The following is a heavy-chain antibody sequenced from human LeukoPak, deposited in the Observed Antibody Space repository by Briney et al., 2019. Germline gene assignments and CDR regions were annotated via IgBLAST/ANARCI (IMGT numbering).Heavy chain of an antibody. CDR2: ISSSGSTI. CDR1: GFTFGNHR. Sequence: GGSLRLSCVASGFTFGNHRMSWVRQAPGKGLEWVSYISSSGSTIYYADSVKGRFTISRDNAKNSLYLQMNSLRAEDTAVYYCAELGITMIGGVWGKGTTVTISS. V-gene: IGHV3-48*03. D-gene: IGHD3-10*02. J-gene: IGHJ6*04. CDR3: AELGITMIGGV.